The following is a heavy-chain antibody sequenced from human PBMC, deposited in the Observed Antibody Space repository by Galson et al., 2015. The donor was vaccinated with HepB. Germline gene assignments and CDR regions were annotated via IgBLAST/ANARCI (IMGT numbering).Heavy chain of an antibody. D-gene: IGHD2-2*01. CDR2: ISYDGSKK. CDR1: GFIFSNYG. Sequence: SLRLSCAAPGFIFSNYGMHWIRQAPGKGLEWVAVISYDGSKKYYADSVKGRFTISRDNSKNTLFLQMNSLRPEDTAVYYCSKDQGHYAPYYYYGMDVWGQGTTVTVSS. V-gene: IGHV3-30*18. CDR3: SKDQGHYAPYYYYGMDV. J-gene: IGHJ6*02.